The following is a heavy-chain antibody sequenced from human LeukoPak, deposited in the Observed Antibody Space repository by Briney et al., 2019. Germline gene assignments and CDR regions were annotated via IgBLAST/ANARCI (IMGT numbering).Heavy chain of an antibody. J-gene: IGHJ4*02. CDR1: GFTVSSNY. D-gene: IGHD6-19*01. V-gene: IGHV3-66*01. CDR2: IYSGGST. CDR3: ARAPGIAVAGYFDY. Sequence: GGSLRLSCAASGFTVSSNYMSWVRQAPGKGLEWVSVIYSGGSTYYADSVKSRFTISRDNSKNTLYLQMNSLRAEDTAVYYCARAPGIAVAGYFDYWGQGTLVTVSS.